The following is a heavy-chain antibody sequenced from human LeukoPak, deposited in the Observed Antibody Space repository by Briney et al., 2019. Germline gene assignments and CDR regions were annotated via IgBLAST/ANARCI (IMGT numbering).Heavy chain of an antibody. D-gene: IGHD6-13*01. CDR1: GFTFSSYS. J-gene: IGHJ4*02. CDR2: ISSTGAYI. Sequence: PGGSLRLSCAASGFTFSSYSMIWVRQAPGKGLEWVSSISSTGAYIYYADSLKGRFTISRDNAKNSLYLQMNSLRADDTAVYYCARGLAAAGTRGPYWGQGTLVTVSS. CDR3: ARGLAAAGTRGPY. V-gene: IGHV3-21*01.